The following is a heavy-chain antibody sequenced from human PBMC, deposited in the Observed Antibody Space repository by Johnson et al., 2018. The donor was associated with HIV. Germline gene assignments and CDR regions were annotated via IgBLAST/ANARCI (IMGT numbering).Heavy chain of an antibody. Sequence: VQLVESGGGLVQPGGSLRLSCAASGFTFSSYWMSWVRQAPGKGLEWVANIKQDGSEKYYVDSVKGRFTISRDNAKNSMNLQMKSLRAEDTAVYYCARDDDVKAFDIWGQGTIVTVSS. CDR1: GFTFSSYW. CDR2: IKQDGSEK. D-gene: IGHD1-1*01. V-gene: IGHV3-7*01. J-gene: IGHJ3*02. CDR3: ARDDDVKAFDI.